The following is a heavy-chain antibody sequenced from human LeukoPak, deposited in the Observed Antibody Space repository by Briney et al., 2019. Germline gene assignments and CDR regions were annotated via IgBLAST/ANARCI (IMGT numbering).Heavy chain of an antibody. Sequence: ASVKVSCKASGYTFTGYYMHWVRQAPGQGLEWMGWINPNSGGTNYAQKFQGRVTMTRDTSISTAYMELSRLRSDDTAVYYCARGHDFWSGYYDYWGQGTLVTVSS. CDR1: GYTFTGYY. CDR3: ARGHDFWSGYYDY. J-gene: IGHJ4*02. CDR2: INPNSGGT. D-gene: IGHD3-3*01. V-gene: IGHV1-2*02.